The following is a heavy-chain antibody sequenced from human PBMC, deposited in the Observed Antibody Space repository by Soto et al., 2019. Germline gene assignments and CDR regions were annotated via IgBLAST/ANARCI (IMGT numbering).Heavy chain of an antibody. D-gene: IGHD6-19*01. CDR1: GFTFSSYA. CDR3: ARDCREGSSGPRWYFDY. J-gene: IGHJ4*02. Sequence: PGGSLRLSCAASGFTFSSYAMHWVRQAPGKGLEYVSAISSNGGSTYYANSVKGRFTISRDNSKNTLYLQMGSLRAEDMAVYYCARDCREGSSGPRWYFDYWGQGTLVTVSS. CDR2: ISSNGGST. V-gene: IGHV3-64*01.